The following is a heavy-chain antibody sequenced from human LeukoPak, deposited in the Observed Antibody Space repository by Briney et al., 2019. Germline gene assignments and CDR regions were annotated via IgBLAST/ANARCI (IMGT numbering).Heavy chain of an antibody. V-gene: IGHV4-31*03. J-gene: IGHJ4*02. CDR1: GGSISSGGYY. CDR3: ARAAEYSSGWYLFDF. Sequence: PSQTLSLTCTVSGGSISSGGYYWSWIRQHPGKGLEWIGYIYYSGSTYYNPSLKSRVTMSVDTSTNQFSLKPSSVTAADTAMYYCARAAEYSSGWYLFDFWGQGILVTVSA. CDR2: IYYSGST. D-gene: IGHD6-19*01.